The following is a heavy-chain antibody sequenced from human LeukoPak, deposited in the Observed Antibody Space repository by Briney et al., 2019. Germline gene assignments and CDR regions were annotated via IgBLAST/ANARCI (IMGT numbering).Heavy chain of an antibody. J-gene: IGHJ3*02. Sequence: GESLKISCKGSGYRFTSYWIGWVRQMPGKGLEWMGIIHPGDSDTRYSPTFQGQVTISADKSISTAYLQWSSLKASDTAMYYCARLNSSGWYGGAFDIWGQGTMVTVSS. CDR2: IHPGDSDT. V-gene: IGHV5-51*01. D-gene: IGHD6-19*01. CDR3: ARLNSSGWYGGAFDI. CDR1: GYRFTSYW.